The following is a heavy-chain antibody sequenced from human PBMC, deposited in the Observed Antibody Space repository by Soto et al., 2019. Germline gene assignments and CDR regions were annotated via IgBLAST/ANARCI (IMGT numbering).Heavy chain of an antibody. CDR3: VTYFRYSSGL. CDR1: GFTLRDHY. V-gene: IGHV3-72*01. J-gene: IGHJ4*02. CDR2: SRNRGNNYVT. Sequence: PGGSLRLSCDGSGFTLRDHYMDWVRQAPGKGLEGFGRSRNRGNNYVTEYAASVKGRFTISRDDSKNSVHLQMNSLKTEHTARYHCVTYFRYSSGLWGQGTLVTVSS. D-gene: IGHD5-18*01.